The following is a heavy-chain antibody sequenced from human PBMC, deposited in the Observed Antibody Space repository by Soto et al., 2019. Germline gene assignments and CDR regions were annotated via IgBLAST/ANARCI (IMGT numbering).Heavy chain of an antibody. CDR2: IYHSGST. V-gene: IGHV4-30-2*01. Sequence: QLQLQESGSGLVKPSQTLSLTCAVSGGSISSGGYSWSWIRQPPVKGLEWIGYIYHSGSTYYNPSLKSRVTISVDRTKNQFSLKLSSVTAADTAVYYCARAGGYCSGGSCPFDYWGQGTLVTVSS. D-gene: IGHD2-15*01. CDR1: GGSISSGGYS. J-gene: IGHJ4*02. CDR3: ARAGGYCSGGSCPFDY.